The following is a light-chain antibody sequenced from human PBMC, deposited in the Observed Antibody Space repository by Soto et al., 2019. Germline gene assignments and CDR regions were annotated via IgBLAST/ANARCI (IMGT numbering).Light chain of an antibody. V-gene: IGKV1-5*03. J-gene: IGKJ1*01. Sequence: DIQMTQSPSTLSGSVGDRVTITCRASQTISSWLAWYRQKPGKAPKLLIYKASTLKSGVPSRFSGSGSGTEFTLTISSLQPDDFATYYCQHYNSYSEAFGQGTKLDI. CDR1: QTISSW. CDR2: KAS. CDR3: QHYNSYSEA.